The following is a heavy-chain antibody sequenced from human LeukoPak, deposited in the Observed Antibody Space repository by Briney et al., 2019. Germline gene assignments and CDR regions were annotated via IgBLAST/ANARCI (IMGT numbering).Heavy chain of an antibody. Sequence: ASVKVSCKASGGTFSSYTISWVRQAPGQGLEWMGRIIPILGIANYAQKFQGRVTITADKSTSTAYMELSSLRSEDTAVYYCARDGTRYYYDSSGYYWFDPWGQGTLVTASS. D-gene: IGHD3-22*01. V-gene: IGHV1-69*04. CDR3: ARDGTRYYYDSSGYYWFDP. CDR2: IIPILGIA. CDR1: GGTFSSYT. J-gene: IGHJ5*02.